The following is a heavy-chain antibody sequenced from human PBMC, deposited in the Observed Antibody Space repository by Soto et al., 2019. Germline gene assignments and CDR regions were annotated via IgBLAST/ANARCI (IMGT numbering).Heavy chain of an antibody. CDR3: ATRITVFGLLIPPFDP. V-gene: IGHV4-34*01. Sequence: SETLSLTCAVYGGSVNGYHWNWIRQPPGKGLEWIGEINHTGGTHYNPSLKSRVTMSVDTSKNQFSLRLSSVTAADTAIYYCATRITVFGLLIPPFDPWGQGTQVTVSS. D-gene: IGHD3-3*01. CDR2: INHTGGT. CDR1: GGSVNGYH. J-gene: IGHJ5*02.